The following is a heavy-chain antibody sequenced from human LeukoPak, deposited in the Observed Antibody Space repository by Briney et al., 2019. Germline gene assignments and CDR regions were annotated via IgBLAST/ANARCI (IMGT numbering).Heavy chain of an antibody. CDR3: AKVRTYYYDSSSLPKWFDQ. D-gene: IGHD3-22*01. V-gene: IGHV3-23*01. CDR2: ISGSGGST. Sequence: PGGSLRLSCAASGFTFTSYAMSWVRQAPGKGLEWVSAISGSGGSTYYADSVKGRFTISRDNSKNTLYLQMNSLRAEDTAVYYCAKVRTYYYDSSSLPKWFDQWGQETLVTVSS. CDR1: GFTFTSYA. J-gene: IGHJ5*02.